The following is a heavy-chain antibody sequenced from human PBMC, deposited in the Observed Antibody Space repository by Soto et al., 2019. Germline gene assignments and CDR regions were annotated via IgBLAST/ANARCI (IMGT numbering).Heavy chain of an antibody. J-gene: IGHJ4*02. CDR3: ATDRGIAVAGTVVLFDY. Sequence: ASVKVSCKVSGYTLTELSMHWVRQAPGKGLEWMGGFDPEDGETIYAQKFQGRVTMTEDTSTDTAYMELSSLRSEDTAVYYCATDRGIAVAGTVVLFDYWGQGTLVTVSS. V-gene: IGHV1-24*01. CDR2: FDPEDGET. D-gene: IGHD6-19*01. CDR1: GYTLTELS.